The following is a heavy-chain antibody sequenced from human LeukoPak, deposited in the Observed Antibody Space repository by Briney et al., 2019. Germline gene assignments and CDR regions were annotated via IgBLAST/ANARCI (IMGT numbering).Heavy chain of an antibody. D-gene: IGHD5-12*01. CDR3: AREGRVSGYDFDC. J-gene: IGHJ4*02. CDR1: GFTFSSYW. Sequence: GGSLRLSCAASGFTFSSYWMHWVRQAPGKGLVWVSRINSDGSSITYADSAKGRFTISRDNAKNTLYLQMNSLRVEDTAVYYCAREGRVSGYDFDCWGQGTLVTVSS. CDR2: INSDGSSI. V-gene: IGHV3-74*03.